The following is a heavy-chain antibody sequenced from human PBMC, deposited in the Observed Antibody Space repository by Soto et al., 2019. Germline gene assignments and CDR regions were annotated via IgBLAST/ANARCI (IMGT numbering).Heavy chain of an antibody. CDR1: GGSISSAAYY. Sequence: QVQLQESGPGLVKPSQTLSLSCTVSGGSISSAAYYWSWIRQHPGKGLEWIGYISHRGSTYYTPSLNRRVIISADTSKNQFSLNLASVTAADTAVYYCAREYTYGSNFFDCWGQGALVTVSS. CDR3: AREYTYGSNFFDC. D-gene: IGHD5-18*01. CDR2: ISHRGST. J-gene: IGHJ4*02. V-gene: IGHV4-31*03.